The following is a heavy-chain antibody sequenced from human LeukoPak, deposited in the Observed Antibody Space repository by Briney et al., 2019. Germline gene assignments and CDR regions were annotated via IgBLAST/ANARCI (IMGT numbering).Heavy chain of an antibody. CDR3: ARGPYRSPLDY. J-gene: IGHJ4*02. Sequence: GGSLRLSCAASGFTFSSYAMHWVRQAPGKGLEWVAVISYDGSNKYYADSVKGRFTISRDNSKNTLYLQMNSLRAEDTAVYYCARGPYRSPLDYWAREPWSPSPQ. CDR2: ISYDGSNK. CDR1: GFTFSSYA. V-gene: IGHV3-30-3*01. D-gene: IGHD4-11*01.